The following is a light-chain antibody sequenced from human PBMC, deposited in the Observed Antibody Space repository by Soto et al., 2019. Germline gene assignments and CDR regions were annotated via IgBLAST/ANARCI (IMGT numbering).Light chain of an antibody. CDR2: DVS. CDR3: SAFATTDTPMV. J-gene: IGLJ2*01. V-gene: IGLV2-14*03. CDR1: SSDVGGYNH. Sequence: QSALTQPASVSWSPGQSITISCTGTSSDVGGYNHVSWYQQHPGEAPKLMSYDVSSRPSGVSNRFSGSKAADTASLTISGLQAEDEADYYCSAFATTDTPMVFGGGTKLTVL.